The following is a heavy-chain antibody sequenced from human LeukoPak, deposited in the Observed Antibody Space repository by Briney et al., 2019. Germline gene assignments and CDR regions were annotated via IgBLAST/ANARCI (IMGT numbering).Heavy chain of an antibody. V-gene: IGHV1-3*01. CDR3: ARDQSSSWYNVFDY. CDR1: GGTFSSYA. Sequence: ASVKVSCKASGGTFSSYAISWVRQAPGQRLEWMGWINAGNGNIKYSQKFQGRVTITRDTSASTAYMELSSLRSEDTAVYYCARDQSSSWYNVFDYWGQGTLVTVSS. J-gene: IGHJ4*02. D-gene: IGHD6-13*01. CDR2: INAGNGNI.